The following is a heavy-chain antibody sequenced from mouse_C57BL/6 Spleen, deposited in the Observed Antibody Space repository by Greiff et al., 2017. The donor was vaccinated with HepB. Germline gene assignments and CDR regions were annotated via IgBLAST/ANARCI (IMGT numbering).Heavy chain of an antibody. Sequence: QVQLQQPGAELVKPGASVKLSCKASGYTFTSYWMHWVKQRPGQGLEWIGMIHPNSGSTNYNEKFKSKATLTVDKSSSTAYMQLSSLTSEDSAVYYCARSGYDYEFAYWGQGTLVTVSA. CDR1: GYTFTSYW. V-gene: IGHV1-64*01. CDR2: IHPNSGST. D-gene: IGHD2-4*01. J-gene: IGHJ3*01. CDR3: ARSGYDYEFAY.